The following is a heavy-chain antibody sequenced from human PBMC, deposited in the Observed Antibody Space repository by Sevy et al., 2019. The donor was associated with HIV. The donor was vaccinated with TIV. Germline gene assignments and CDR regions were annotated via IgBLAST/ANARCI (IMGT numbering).Heavy chain of an antibody. CDR3: ARAGNWPYFDY. CDR2: ISGISNYI. Sequence: LGGSLRLSCAASGFTFSSYSMNWVRQAPGKGLEWVSSISGISNYIYYADSLKGRFTISRDNAKNSLYLQMNSLRAEDTAVYYCARAGNWPYFDYWGQGTLVTVSS. J-gene: IGHJ4*02. D-gene: IGHD1-1*01. V-gene: IGHV3-21*01. CDR1: GFTFSSYS.